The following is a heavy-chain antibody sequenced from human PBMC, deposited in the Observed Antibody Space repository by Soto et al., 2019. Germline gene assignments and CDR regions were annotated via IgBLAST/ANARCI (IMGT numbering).Heavy chain of an antibody. CDR2: ISSSSSTI. CDR3: ARSEQWLVSAFDI. D-gene: IGHD6-19*01. J-gene: IGHJ3*02. CDR1: GFTFSGFT. V-gene: IGHV3-48*01. Sequence: EVQLVESGGGLVQPGGPLKLSCAASGFTFSGFTMNWVRKAPGKGREWVSYISSSSSTIYYADSVKGRFTISRDNAKNSLYLQMNSLRAEDTAVYYCARSEQWLVSAFDIWGQGTMVTVSS.